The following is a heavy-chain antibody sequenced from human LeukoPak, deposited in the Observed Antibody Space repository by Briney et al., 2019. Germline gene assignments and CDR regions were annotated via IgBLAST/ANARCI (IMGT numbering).Heavy chain of an antibody. CDR3: ARESMVRGVSVRYYYYYMDV. Sequence: SETLSLTCTVSGDSISSYYWSWIRQPPGKGLEWIGYIYYSGSTNYNPSLKSQVTISVDTSKNQFSLKLSSVTAADTAVYYCARESMVRGVSVRYYYYYMDVWGKGTTVTISS. D-gene: IGHD3-10*01. CDR2: IYYSGST. V-gene: IGHV4-59*01. J-gene: IGHJ6*03. CDR1: GDSISSYY.